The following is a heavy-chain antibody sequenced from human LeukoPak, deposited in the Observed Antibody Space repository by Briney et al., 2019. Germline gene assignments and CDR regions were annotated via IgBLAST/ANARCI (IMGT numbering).Heavy chain of an antibody. CDR2: FYYSGST. Sequence: SETLSLTCIVSSASIFGTYYHWGWIRQPPGKGLEWIRTFYYSGSTFYNPSLKSRVTISVDTSKSHFSLRLASVTATDTAVYYCATANGNAFDIWGQGTLVTVSS. CDR1: SASIFGTYYH. V-gene: IGHV4-39*01. D-gene: IGHD1-26*01. CDR3: ATANGNAFDI. J-gene: IGHJ3*02.